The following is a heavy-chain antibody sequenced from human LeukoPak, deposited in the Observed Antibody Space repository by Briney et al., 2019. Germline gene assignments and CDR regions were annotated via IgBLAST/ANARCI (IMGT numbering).Heavy chain of an antibody. Sequence: GGSLRLSCAASGFTFSSHWMSWVRQAPGKGLEWVANMKQDGSAKNYVDSVKGRFTISRDNAKNSLYLQMNSLSTEDTAVYYCARDGIYNHMDVWGRGTTVTVSS. CDR3: ARDGIYNHMDV. D-gene: IGHD1-14*01. CDR2: MKQDGSAK. CDR1: GFTFSSHW. J-gene: IGHJ6*03. V-gene: IGHV3-7*01.